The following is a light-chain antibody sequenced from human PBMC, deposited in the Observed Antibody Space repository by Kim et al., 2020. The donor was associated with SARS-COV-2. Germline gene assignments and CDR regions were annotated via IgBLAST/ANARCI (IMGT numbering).Light chain of an antibody. CDR2: DAS. V-gene: IGKV3-11*01. Sequence: EIVLTQSPATLSLSPGERATLSCRASQSVSRYLAWYQQKPGQAPRLLIYDASNRATGIPARFSGSGSGTDFTLTISRLEPEDFAVYYCQQRSNWPYTFGQGTKLEIK. J-gene: IGKJ2*01. CDR3: QQRSNWPYT. CDR1: QSVSRY.